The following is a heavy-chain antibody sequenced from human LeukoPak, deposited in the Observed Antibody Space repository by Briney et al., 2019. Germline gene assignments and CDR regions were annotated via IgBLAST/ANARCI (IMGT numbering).Heavy chain of an antibody. CDR1: GFTFSSSG. Sequence: GGSLRLSCAASGFTFSSSGMHWVRQAPGKGLEWVAVIGYDGTKKYYADSVKGRFTISRDDSKNTLYLQMNSLRAEDTAVYYCARGSGYYYNWLDSWGQGTLVTVSS. V-gene: IGHV3-33*08. J-gene: IGHJ5*01. CDR2: IGYDGTKK. D-gene: IGHD3-22*01. CDR3: ARGSGYYYNWLDS.